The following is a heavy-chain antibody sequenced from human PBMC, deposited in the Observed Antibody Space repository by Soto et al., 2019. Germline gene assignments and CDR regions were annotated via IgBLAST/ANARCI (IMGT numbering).Heavy chain of an antibody. Sequence: ASVKVSCKASGYTFTSYGFSWVRQAPGQGLEWMGWISAFNGDTNSAQKFQGRLTMTTDASTKTAYTEMMSFSSDDTSVYYCARHFRSSSVSSTTCIYFDRWGQGTLVTVSS. D-gene: IGHD2-2*01. CDR1: GYTFTSYG. CDR2: ISAFNGDT. CDR3: ARHFRSSSVSSTTCIYFDR. J-gene: IGHJ4*02. V-gene: IGHV1-18*01.